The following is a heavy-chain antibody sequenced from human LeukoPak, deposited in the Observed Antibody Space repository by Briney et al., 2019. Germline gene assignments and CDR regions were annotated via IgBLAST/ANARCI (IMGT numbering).Heavy chain of an antibody. Sequence: SETLSLTCTVSGGSISSGSYYWSWIRQPAGQGLEYIGRMYTGGSTHYNPSLKSRVTISVDTAKNQFSLKLSSVTAADTAVYYCARGYDGSGYYYRNWYFDLWGRGTLVTVSS. CDR3: ARGYDGSGYYYRNWYFDL. V-gene: IGHV4-61*02. J-gene: IGHJ2*01. CDR1: GGSISSGSYY. CDR2: MYTGGST. D-gene: IGHD3-22*01.